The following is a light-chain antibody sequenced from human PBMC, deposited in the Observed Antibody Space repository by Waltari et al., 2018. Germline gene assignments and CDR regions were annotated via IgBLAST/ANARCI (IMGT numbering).Light chain of an antibody. J-gene: IGKJ1*01. CDR3: QQYNNYSET. CDR1: QSISSW. V-gene: IGKV1-5*03. CDR2: KAS. Sequence: DIQMTQSPSTLSASVGESVTITCRASQSISSWLAWYQQKPGKAPKLLIYKASTLESGVPSRFSGSGSGTEFTLTISILQPDDFATYYCQQYNNYSETFGQGTKVEIK.